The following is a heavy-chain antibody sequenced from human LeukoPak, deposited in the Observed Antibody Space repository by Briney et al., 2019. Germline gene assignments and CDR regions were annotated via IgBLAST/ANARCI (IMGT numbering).Heavy chain of an antibody. D-gene: IGHD2-8*01. CDR1: GGSISSYY. V-gene: IGHV4-34*01. Sequence: SETLSLTCTVSGGSISSYYWSWIRQPPGKGLEWIGEINHSGSTNYNPSLKSRVTISVDTSKNQFSLKLSSVTAADTAVYYCARGAIVLMVYAISSNRNWFDPWGQGTLVTVSS. CDR3: ARGAIVLMVYAISSNRNWFDP. CDR2: INHSGST. J-gene: IGHJ5*02.